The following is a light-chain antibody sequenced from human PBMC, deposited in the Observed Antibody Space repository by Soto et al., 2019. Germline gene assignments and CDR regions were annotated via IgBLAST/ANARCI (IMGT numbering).Light chain of an antibody. CDR1: KLGDKY. J-gene: IGLJ2*01. CDR2: QDS. Sequence: SYELTQPPSVSVSPGQTASITCSGDKLGDKYACWYQQKPGQSPVLVIYQDSKRPSGIPERFSGSNSGNTATLTISGTQAMDEADYYCQAWDSSTAAPPVVFGGGTKVTVL. CDR3: QAWDSSTAAPPVV. V-gene: IGLV3-1*01.